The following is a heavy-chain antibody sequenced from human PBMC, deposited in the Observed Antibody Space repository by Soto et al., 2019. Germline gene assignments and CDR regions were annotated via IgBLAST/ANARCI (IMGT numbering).Heavy chain of an antibody. CDR1: GGSMTSYY. V-gene: IGHV4-4*07. D-gene: IGHD3-3*01. CDR2: VYSSGGT. Sequence: LSLTCTVAGGSMTSYYWTWIRQPAGKGLEWIGRVYSSGGTHYNPSLKSRVTISLDTSKNQFSLRLLSVTDADTAVYFCARGQRFSDWFDPWGQGTLVTVSS. CDR3: ARGQRFSDWFDP. J-gene: IGHJ5*02.